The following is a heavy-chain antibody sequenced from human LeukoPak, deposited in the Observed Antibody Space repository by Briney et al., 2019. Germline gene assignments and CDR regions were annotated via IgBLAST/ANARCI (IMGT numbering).Heavy chain of an antibody. D-gene: IGHD3-10*01. CDR2: IKQDGSEK. CDR1: GFTFSSYW. Sequence: PGGSLRLSCAASGFTFSSYWMSWVRQAPGKGLEWVANIKQDGSEKYYVDSVKGRFTISRDNSKNTLYLQMNSLRAEDTAVYYCADVRGVISSSVDYWGQGTLVTVSS. V-gene: IGHV3-7*03. CDR3: ADVRGVISSSVDY. J-gene: IGHJ4*02.